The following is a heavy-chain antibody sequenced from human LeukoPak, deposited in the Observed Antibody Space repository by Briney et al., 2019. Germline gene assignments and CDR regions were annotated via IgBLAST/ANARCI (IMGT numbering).Heavy chain of an antibody. D-gene: IGHD3-9*01. CDR3: ARAVEYYDILTGYPSHDY. CDR2: ISAYNGNT. J-gene: IGHJ4*02. Sequence: ASVKVSCKASGYTFTSYGISWVRQAPGQGLEWMGWISAYNGNTNYAQKLQGRVTMTTDTSTSTAYMELRSLRSDGTAVYYCARAVEYYDILTGYPSHDYWGQGTLVTVSS. V-gene: IGHV1-18*01. CDR1: GYTFTSYG.